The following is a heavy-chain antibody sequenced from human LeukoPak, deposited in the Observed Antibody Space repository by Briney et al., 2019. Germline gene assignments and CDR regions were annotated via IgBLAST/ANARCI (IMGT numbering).Heavy chain of an antibody. J-gene: IGHJ1*01. Sequence: GGSLRLSCAASGFTFSDYYMSWIRQAPGKGLEWVSYISSSGSTIYYADSVKGRFTISRDNAKNSLYLRMNSLRAEDTAVYYCARAPYDSSGYYHPPEYFQHWGQGTLVTVSS. CDR1: GFTFSDYY. CDR2: ISSSGSTI. CDR3: ARAPYDSSGYYHPPEYFQH. D-gene: IGHD3-22*01. V-gene: IGHV3-11*04.